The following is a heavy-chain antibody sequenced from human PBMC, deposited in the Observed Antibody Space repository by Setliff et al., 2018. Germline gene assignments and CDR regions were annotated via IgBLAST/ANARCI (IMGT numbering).Heavy chain of an antibody. D-gene: IGHD3-22*01. CDR1: GYTFTSYD. J-gene: IGHJ3*01. V-gene: IGHV1-8*01. CDR3: ARDPRGNYYDSSGYSP. CDR2: MNPNSGNT. Sequence: ASVKVSCKASGYTFTSYDINWVRQATGQGLEWMGWMNPNSGNTGYAQKLQGRVTMTTDTSTSTAYMELRSLRSDDTAVYYCARDPRGNYYDSSGYSPWGQGTMVTVSS.